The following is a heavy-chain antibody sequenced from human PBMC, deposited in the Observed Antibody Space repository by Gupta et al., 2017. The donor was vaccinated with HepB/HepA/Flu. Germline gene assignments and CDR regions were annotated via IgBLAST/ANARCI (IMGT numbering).Heavy chain of an antibody. J-gene: IGHJ4*02. V-gene: IGHV4-39*01. CDR2: LYYSGST. Sequence: QLQLQESGPGLVKPSETLSLTCTISGGSISSTPYYWGWIRQPPGKGLEWIGSLYYSGSTYYNPSLKSRVSISVDTSKNQFSLRLNSVNAADTAVYYCAIRGYGSSSNDYWGQGTLVTVSS. CDR1: GGSISSTPYY. D-gene: IGHD6-13*01. CDR3: AIRGYGSSSNDY.